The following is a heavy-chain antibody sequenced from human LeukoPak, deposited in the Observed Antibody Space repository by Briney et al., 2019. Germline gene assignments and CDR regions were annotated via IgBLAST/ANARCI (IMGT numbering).Heavy chain of an antibody. CDR2: INLNSGGT. CDR3: ARDSATVTTPYFDY. J-gene: IGHJ4*02. V-gene: IGHV1-2*04. CDR1: GFTFTAYY. D-gene: IGHD4-17*01. Sequence: ASVKVSCKASGFTFTAYYIYWVRQAPGQGLEWMGWINLNSGGTNYAQKFQGWVTMTRDTSISTAYMELSRLRSDDTAVYYCARDSATVTTPYFDYWGQGTLVTVPS.